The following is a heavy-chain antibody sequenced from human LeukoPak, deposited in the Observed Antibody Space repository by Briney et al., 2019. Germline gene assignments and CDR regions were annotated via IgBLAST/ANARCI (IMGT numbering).Heavy chain of an antibody. CDR1: GFTFDDYA. CDR3: ATNPAAAAQSYYYYYYMDV. Sequence: GGSLTLSCAASGFTFDDYAMHWVRQAPGKGLEWVSLISGDGGSTYYADSVKGRFTISRDNSKNSLYLQMNSLRTEDTALYYCATNPAAAAQSYYYYYYMDVWGKGTTVTVSS. V-gene: IGHV3-43*02. CDR2: ISGDGGST. J-gene: IGHJ6*03. D-gene: IGHD6-13*01.